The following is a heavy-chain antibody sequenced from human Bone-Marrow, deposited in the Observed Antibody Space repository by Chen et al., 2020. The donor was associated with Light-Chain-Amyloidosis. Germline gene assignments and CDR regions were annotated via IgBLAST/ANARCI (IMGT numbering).Heavy chain of an antibody. CDR1: GYTFPNYW. D-gene: IGHD5-12*01. J-gene: IGHJ4*02. Sequence: EVQLKQSGQEVKKPGESLKISCKGSGYTFPNYWIGWVRQMPGKGLEWMGVIYPDDSDARYSPSFEGQVTISADKSITTAYLQWRSLKASDTAMYYCARRRDGYNFDYWGQGTLVTVSS. CDR3: ARRRDGYNFDY. CDR2: IYPDDSDA. V-gene: IGHV5-51*01.